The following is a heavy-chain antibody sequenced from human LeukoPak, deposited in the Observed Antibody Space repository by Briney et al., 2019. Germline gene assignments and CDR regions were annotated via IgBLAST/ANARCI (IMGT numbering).Heavy chain of an antibody. CDR2: IYYSGST. V-gene: IGHV4-30-4*08. Sequence: PSGTLSLTCAVSGGSISSYYWSWIRQPPGKGLEWIAYIYYSGSTYYNPSLKSRVAMSVDTSKNQFSLKLSSVTAADTAVYYCARVTGDSSGYYYFDYWGQGTLVTVSS. CDR3: ARVTGDSSGYYYFDY. J-gene: IGHJ4*02. D-gene: IGHD3-22*01. CDR1: GGSISSYY.